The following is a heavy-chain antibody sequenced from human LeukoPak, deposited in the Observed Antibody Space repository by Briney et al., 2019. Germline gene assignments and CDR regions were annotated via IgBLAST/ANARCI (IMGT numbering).Heavy chain of an antibody. D-gene: IGHD3-10*01. CDR3: ARGRYGSGTYYNAYFDS. J-gene: IGHJ4*02. CDR1: GGSISDYY. CDR2: IYTTGTT. Sequence: SETLSLTCSVSGGSISDYYWSWIRQPAGKGLEWIGRIYTTGTTNYNPPLKSRVTMSVDTSENQFSLKLSSVTAADTAVYYCARGRYGSGTYYNAYFDSWGQGTLVTVSS. V-gene: IGHV4-4*07.